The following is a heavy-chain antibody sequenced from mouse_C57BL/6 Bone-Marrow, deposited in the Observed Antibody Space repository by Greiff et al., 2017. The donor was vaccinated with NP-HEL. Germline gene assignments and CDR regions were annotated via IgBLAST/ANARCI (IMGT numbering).Heavy chain of an antibody. CDR3: TRGTGTKAMDY. J-gene: IGHJ4*01. V-gene: IGHV5-9-1*02. CDR2: ISSGGDYI. D-gene: IGHD4-1*01. Sequence: EVHLVESGEGLVKLGGSLKLSCAASGFTFSSYAMSWVRQTPEKRLEWVAYISSGGDYIYYADTVKGRFTISRDNARNTLYLQMSSLKSEDTAMYYCTRGTGTKAMDYWGQGTSVTVSS. CDR1: GFTFSSYA.